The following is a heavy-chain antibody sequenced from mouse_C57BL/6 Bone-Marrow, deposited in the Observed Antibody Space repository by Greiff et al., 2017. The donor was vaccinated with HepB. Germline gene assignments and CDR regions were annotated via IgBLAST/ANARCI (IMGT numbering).Heavy chain of an antibody. Sequence: QVQLQQSGAELASPGASVKLSCKASGYTFTSYGISWVKQRTGQGLEWIGEIYPRSGNTYYNEKFKGKATLTADKSSITAYMALRSLTSEDSAVYFCAKNYVGWFAYWGQGTLVTVSA. D-gene: IGHD1-1*01. J-gene: IGHJ3*01. CDR2: IYPRSGNT. V-gene: IGHV1-81*01. CDR1: GYTFTSYG. CDR3: AKNYVGWFAY.